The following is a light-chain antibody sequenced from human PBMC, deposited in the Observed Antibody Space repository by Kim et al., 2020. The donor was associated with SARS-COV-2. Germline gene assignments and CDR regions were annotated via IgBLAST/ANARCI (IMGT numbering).Light chain of an antibody. CDR1: QSVFHSPNNKNY. J-gene: IGKJ2*03. CDR3: HKDATFPYS. V-gene: IGKV4-1*01. Sequence: DIVVTQSPDSLAVSLGERATINCTSSQSVFHSPNNKNYLAWYQQKSGHPLKLLIYCASTRESGVPDRFSGSGSGTDFTLTITNLQAEDVAGYFHHKDATFPYSFGQGTKLEI. CDR2: CAS.